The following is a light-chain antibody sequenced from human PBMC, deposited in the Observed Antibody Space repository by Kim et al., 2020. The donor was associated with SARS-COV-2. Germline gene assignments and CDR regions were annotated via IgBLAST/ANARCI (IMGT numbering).Light chain of an antibody. CDR3: QSYDSSNWV. CDR1: SGSIASNY. CDR2: EDK. V-gene: IGLV6-57*04. J-gene: IGLJ3*02. Sequence: NFMLTQPHSVSESPGKTVTISCTRSSGSIASNYVQWYQQRPGSAPTTVIYEDKQRPSGVPDRFSGSIDSSSNSASLTISGLKTEDEADYYCQSYDSSNWVFGGGTQRTVL.